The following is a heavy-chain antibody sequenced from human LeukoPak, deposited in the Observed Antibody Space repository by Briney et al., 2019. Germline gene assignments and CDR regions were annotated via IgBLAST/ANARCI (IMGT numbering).Heavy chain of an antibody. CDR1: GGSISSYY. Sequence: SETLSLTCTVSGGSISSYYWSWIWQPPGKGLEWIGYLFYSGNTNSNPSLKSRVTISADTSKNQFSLRLNSVTAADTAVYFCGRVRTGNTGSPEYFEDWGQGTLVTVSS. V-gene: IGHV4-59*01. CDR2: LFYSGNT. D-gene: IGHD5-12*01. CDR3: GRVRTGNTGSPEYFED. J-gene: IGHJ1*01.